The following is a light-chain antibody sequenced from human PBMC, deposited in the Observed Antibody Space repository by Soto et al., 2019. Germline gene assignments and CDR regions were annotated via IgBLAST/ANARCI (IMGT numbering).Light chain of an antibody. CDR1: QSVLWSSNNKNF. J-gene: IGKJ1*01. CDR3: QQYYDTPT. V-gene: IGKV4-1*01. Sequence: VMTQTPDSLAVSLGERVTISCKSSQSVLWSSNNKNFLSWYQLKPGQPPKLLLYWASTRGSGVPDRFSGSGSETDFTLTISSLQAEDVGIYYCQQYYDTPTFGQGTKVEI. CDR2: WAS.